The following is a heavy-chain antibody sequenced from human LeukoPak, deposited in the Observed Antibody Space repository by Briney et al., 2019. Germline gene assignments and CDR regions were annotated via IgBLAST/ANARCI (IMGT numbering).Heavy chain of an antibody. Sequence: GASVKVSCKAPGGTFSSYAISWVRQAPGQGLEWMGGIIPIFGTANYAQKFQGRVTITADESTSTAYMELSSLRSEDTAVYYCARVSVVVPAAMSWFDPWGQGTLVTVSS. CDR2: IIPIFGTA. D-gene: IGHD2-2*01. V-gene: IGHV1-69*13. CDR1: GGTFSSYA. CDR3: ARVSVVVPAAMSWFDP. J-gene: IGHJ5*02.